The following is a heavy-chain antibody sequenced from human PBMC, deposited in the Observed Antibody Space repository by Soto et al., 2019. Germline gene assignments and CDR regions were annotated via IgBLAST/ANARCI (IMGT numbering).Heavy chain of an antibody. CDR3: AKDLSSSCWAYYYGMDV. J-gene: IGHJ6*02. CDR2: ISGSGGST. Sequence: GGSLRLSCAASGFTFSIYAMSWVRQAPGKGLEWVSAISGSGGSTYYADSVKGRFTISRDNSKNTLYLQMNSLRAEDTAVYYCAKDLSSSCWAYYYGMDVWGQGTTVAVSS. V-gene: IGHV3-23*01. CDR1: GFTFSIYA. D-gene: IGHD2-2*01.